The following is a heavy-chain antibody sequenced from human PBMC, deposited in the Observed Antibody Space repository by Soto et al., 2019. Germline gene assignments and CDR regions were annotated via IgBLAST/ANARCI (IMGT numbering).Heavy chain of an antibody. CDR2: ISFDGSER. CDR1: GLTFRDSG. D-gene: IGHD1-26*01. CDR3: ANGKAGVRYYYGMDV. V-gene: IGHV3-30*18. Sequence: QVQLVESGGGVVQPGTSLRLSCVVSGLTFRDSGMHWVRQAPGKGLEWVAVISFDGSERHYRDSVKGRFSISRDNSRNTLYVQMNSLRGDDSAVYYCANGKAGVRYYYGMDVWGQGSTVTVSS. J-gene: IGHJ6*02.